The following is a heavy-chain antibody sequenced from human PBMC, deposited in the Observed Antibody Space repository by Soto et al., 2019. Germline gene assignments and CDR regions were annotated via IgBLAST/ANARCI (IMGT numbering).Heavy chain of an antibody. V-gene: IGHV4-30-4*01. J-gene: IGHJ5*02. CDR3: ARGIQEGFDP. CDR1: GDSIRNGDYY. Sequence: TLSLTCIVSGDSIRNGDYYWSWLRQPPGRDLEWIAYIYYSSITHYNPSLKSRATISLGPSKNHFTLNLSSVTAADTAGYSCARGIQEGFDPWGQGTLVTVSS. D-gene: IGHD2-21*01. CDR2: IYYSSIT.